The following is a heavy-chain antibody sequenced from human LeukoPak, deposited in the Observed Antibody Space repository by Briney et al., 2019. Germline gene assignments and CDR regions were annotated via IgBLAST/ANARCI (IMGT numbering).Heavy chain of an antibody. D-gene: IGHD2-2*01. CDR2: MYPNSGNT. J-gene: IGHJ6*03. V-gene: IGHV1-8*01. CDR1: GYTFTSYD. CDR3: ARGLRRYQLLIRYYYYYYMDV. Sequence: ASVKVSCKASGYTFTSYDINWVRQATGQGLEWMGWMYPNSGNTGYAQKFQGRVTMTRNTSISTAYMELSSLRSEDTAVYYCARGLRRYQLLIRYYYYYYMDVWGKGTTVTVSS.